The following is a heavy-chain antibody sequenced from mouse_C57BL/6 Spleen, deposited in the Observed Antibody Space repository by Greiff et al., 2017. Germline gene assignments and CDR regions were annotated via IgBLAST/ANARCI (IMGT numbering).Heavy chain of an antibody. J-gene: IGHJ2*01. Sequence: VQLQQPGAELVRPGSSVKLSCKASGYTFTSYWMDWVKQRPGQGLEWIGNIYPSDSETHYNQKFKDKATLTVDKSSSTAYMQLSSLTSEDSAVYYCARHYGSSYGDYWGQGTTLTVSS. CDR3: ARHYGSSYGDY. CDR1: GYTFTSYW. V-gene: IGHV1-61*01. CDR2: IYPSDSET. D-gene: IGHD1-1*01.